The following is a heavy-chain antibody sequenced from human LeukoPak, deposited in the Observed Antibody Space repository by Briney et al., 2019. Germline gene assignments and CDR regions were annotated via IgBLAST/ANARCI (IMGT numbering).Heavy chain of an antibody. V-gene: IGHV3-74*01. Sequence: PGGSLRLSCVVSEFTFSSYWMHWVRQAPGKGLVWVSRINGDGSSTTYADSVKGRFTISRDNVKNTLYLQMNSLRAEDTAVYYCARVVVPAAPGPYDYWGQGTMVTVSS. J-gene: IGHJ4*02. CDR1: EFTFSSYW. CDR2: INGDGSST. D-gene: IGHD2-2*01. CDR3: ARVVVPAAPGPYDY.